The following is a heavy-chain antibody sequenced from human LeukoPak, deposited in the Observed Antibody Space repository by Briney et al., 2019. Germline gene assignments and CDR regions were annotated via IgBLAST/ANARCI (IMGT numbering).Heavy chain of an antibody. CDR2: ISGNSDNP. CDR3: ARDGTSTDDY. D-gene: IGHD2-2*01. J-gene: IGHJ4*02. CDR1: GYTFSNFG. V-gene: IGHV1-18*01. Sequence: ASVRVSCKTSGYTFSNFGINWVRQAPGQGLEWMGWISGNSDNPNYGQKFQGRFTVTTDSSTSTAYMELRNLRFDDTAVYYCARDGTSTDDYWGQGTLVTASS.